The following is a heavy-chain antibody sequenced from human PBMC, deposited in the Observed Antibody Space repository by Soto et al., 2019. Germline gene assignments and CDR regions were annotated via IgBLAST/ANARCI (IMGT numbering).Heavy chain of an antibody. V-gene: IGHV3-23*01. D-gene: IGHD6-6*01. Sequence: EVQLLESGGGLVQPGGSLRLSCAASGFTFSSYAMSWVRQAPGKGLEWVSAISGSGGSTYYADSVKGRFTISRDNSKNTLYLQMNSLRAEDTAVYYCATRRLGAARPGHHFAYWGQGTLVTVSS. CDR1: GFTFSSYA. CDR3: ATRRLGAARPGHHFAY. CDR2: ISGSGGST. J-gene: IGHJ4*02.